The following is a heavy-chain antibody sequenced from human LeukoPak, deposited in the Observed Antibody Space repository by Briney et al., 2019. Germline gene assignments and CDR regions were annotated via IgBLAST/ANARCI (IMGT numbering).Heavy chain of an antibody. V-gene: IGHV3-74*01. CDR3: TRDRRYGGMDV. D-gene: IGHD3-10*01. Sequence: GGSLRLSCAASGFTFSSYWMHWVRQAPGRGLVWVSRIISDGSSATHADSVKGRFTMSRDNAKNMLYLQMNSLRAEDTAVYYCTRDRRYGGMDVWGQGTTVTVSS. CDR2: IISDGSSA. J-gene: IGHJ6*02. CDR1: GFTFSSYW.